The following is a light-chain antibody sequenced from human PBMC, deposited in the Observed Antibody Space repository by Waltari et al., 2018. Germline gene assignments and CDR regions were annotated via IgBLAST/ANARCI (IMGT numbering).Light chain of an antibody. CDR1: QSISDW. Sequence: DIQMTQSPSTLSASVGDRVTITCRASQSISDWLAWYQQKPGKAPKLLIYKASSLESGVPSRFSDSGSGTEFTLTISSLQPDDFVTYYCQPYNSYSIMFGQGTRLEIK. V-gene: IGKV1-5*03. CDR3: QPYNSYSIM. J-gene: IGKJ5*01. CDR2: KAS.